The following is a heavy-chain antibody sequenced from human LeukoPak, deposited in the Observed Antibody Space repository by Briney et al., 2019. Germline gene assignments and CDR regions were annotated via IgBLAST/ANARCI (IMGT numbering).Heavy chain of an antibody. D-gene: IGHD6-13*01. Sequence: SETLSLTCTVSGDSISSNNCYWGWIRQPPGKGLEWIGSIYFSGGTYYNASLKSRVTMSVDTSKKQFSLKLSSVTAADTAVYYCARVSSSWYQDWYFDLWGRGTLVTVSS. CDR3: ARVSSSWYQDWYFDL. CDR2: IYFSGGT. CDR1: GDSISSNNCY. V-gene: IGHV4-39*07. J-gene: IGHJ2*01.